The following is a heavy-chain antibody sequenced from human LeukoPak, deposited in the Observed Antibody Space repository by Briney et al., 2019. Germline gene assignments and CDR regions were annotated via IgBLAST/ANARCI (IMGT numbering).Heavy chain of an antibody. V-gene: IGHV3-30*18. CDR3: AKGWQQVVRWWFDP. J-gene: IGHJ5*02. CDR2: ISYDGSNE. D-gene: IGHD6-13*01. CDR1: GFTFSNYG. Sequence: PGGSLRLSCAASGFTFSNYGMHWVRQAPGKGLEWVAVISYDGSNEYYADSVKGRFTISRDNPKNTLYLQMNSLRHEGTAVYYCAKGWQQVVRWWFDPWGQGTLVTVSS.